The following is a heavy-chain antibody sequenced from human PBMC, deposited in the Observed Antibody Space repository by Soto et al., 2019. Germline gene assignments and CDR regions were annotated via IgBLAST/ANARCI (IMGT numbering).Heavy chain of an antibody. Sequence: ASVKVSCKASGYTFTSYGISWVRQAPGQGLEWMGWISAYNGNTNYAQKLQGRVTMTTDTSTSTAYMELRSLRSDDTAVYYCEGFGESTDAFDIWGQGTMVTVSS. D-gene: IGHD3-10*01. J-gene: IGHJ3*02. CDR2: ISAYNGNT. V-gene: IGHV1-18*01. CDR3: EGFGESTDAFDI. CDR1: GYTFTSYG.